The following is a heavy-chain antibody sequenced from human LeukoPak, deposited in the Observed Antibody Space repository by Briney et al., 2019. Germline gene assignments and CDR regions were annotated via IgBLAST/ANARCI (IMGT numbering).Heavy chain of an antibody. D-gene: IGHD6-13*01. CDR2: ISSSGSTI. V-gene: IGHV3-48*03. CDR1: GFTFSSYE. J-gene: IGHJ5*02. CDR3: ARPPTRQQLVLTNWFDP. Sequence: GGSLRLSCAASGFTFSSYEMNWVRQAPGKGLEWVSYISSSGSTIYYADSVKGRFTISRDNAKNSLYLQMNSLRAEGTAVYYCARPPTRQQLVLTNWFDPWGQGTLVTVSS.